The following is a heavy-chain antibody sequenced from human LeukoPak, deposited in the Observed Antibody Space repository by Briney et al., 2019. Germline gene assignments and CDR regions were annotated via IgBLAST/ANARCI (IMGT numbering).Heavy chain of an antibody. D-gene: IGHD3-3*01. V-gene: IGHV4-4*07. CDR3: ARIYDFWSGYYYMDV. CDR2: IYTSGST. Sequence: SETLSLTCTVSGGSISSYYRSWIRQPAGKGLEWIGRIYTSGSTNYNPSLKSRVTMSVDTSKNQFSLKLSSVTAADTAVYYCARIYDFWSGYYYMDVWGKGTTVTVSS. CDR1: GGSISSYY. J-gene: IGHJ6*03.